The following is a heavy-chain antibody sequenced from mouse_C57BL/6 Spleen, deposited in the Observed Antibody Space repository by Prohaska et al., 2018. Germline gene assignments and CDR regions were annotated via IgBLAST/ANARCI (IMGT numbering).Heavy chain of an antibody. CDR1: GFTFSGFW. D-gene: IGHD1-1*02. CDR3: MRYGGNYWYFDV. V-gene: IGHV11-2*01. Sequence: EVQLLETGGGLVQPGGSRGLSCEGSGFTFSGFWMSWVRQTPGKTLEWIGDIKSDGSAINYAPSMKDRFTIFRDNDKSTLYLQMSNVRSEDTATYFCMRYGGNYWYFDVWGTGTTVTVSS. J-gene: IGHJ1*03. CDR2: IKSDGSAI.